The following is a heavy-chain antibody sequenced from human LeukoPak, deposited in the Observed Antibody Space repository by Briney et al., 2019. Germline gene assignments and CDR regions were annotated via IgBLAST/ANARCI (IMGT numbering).Heavy chain of an antibody. CDR1: GFTFSSYG. CDR2: IYSGGST. Sequence: GRSLRLSCAASGFTFSSYGMHWVRQAPGKGLEWVSVIYSGGSTYYADSVKGRFTISRDNSKNTLYLQMNSLRAEDTAVYYCASRSTRNYYYYGMDVWGQGTTVTVSS. CDR3: ASRSTRNYYYYGMDV. V-gene: IGHV3-66*01. D-gene: IGHD2-2*01. J-gene: IGHJ6*02.